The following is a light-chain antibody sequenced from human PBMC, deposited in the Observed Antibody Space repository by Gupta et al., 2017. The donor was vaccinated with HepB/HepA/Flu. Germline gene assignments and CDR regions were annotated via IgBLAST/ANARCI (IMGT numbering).Light chain of an antibody. CDR1: STNIGSNT. Sequence: QSLLTQPPSASGTPGQRVTTSCSGSSTNIGSNTVNWYQQLPGTAPKLLIYSNNQRPSGVPDRFSGSKSGTSASLAISGLQAEDEADYYCAAWDDSLNVLFGTGTKVTVL. V-gene: IGLV1-44*01. CDR2: SNN. CDR3: AAWDDSLNVL. J-gene: IGLJ1*01.